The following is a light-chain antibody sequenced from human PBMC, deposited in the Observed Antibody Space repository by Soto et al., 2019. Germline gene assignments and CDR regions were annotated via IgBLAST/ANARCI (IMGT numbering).Light chain of an antibody. V-gene: IGKV3-15*01. CDR1: QSVYNN. CDR3: QQYNNWPPVT. Sequence: EIVMKQSPATLSVSPLEGATLXCMASQSVYNNLAWYQQKPGQAPRLLIYGASTRATGIPARFSGSGSGTEFTLTISSLQSEDFAVYFCQQYNNWPPVTFGPGTKVDTK. CDR2: GAS. J-gene: IGKJ3*01.